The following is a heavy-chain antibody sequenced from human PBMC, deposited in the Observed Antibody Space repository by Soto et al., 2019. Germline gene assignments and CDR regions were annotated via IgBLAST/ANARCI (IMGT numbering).Heavy chain of an antibody. CDR1: GFTFSSYA. CDR2: ISGSGGST. Sequence: EVQLLESGGGLVQPGGSLRLSCAASGFTFSSYAMSWVRQAPGKGLEWVSAISGSGGSTYYADSVKGRFTISRDNSKHTLYLPMNSLRAEDTAVYYCAKHVQIFYYYYYMDVWGKGTTVTVSS. D-gene: IGHD3-3*01. CDR3: AKHVQIFYYYYYMDV. J-gene: IGHJ6*03. V-gene: IGHV3-23*01.